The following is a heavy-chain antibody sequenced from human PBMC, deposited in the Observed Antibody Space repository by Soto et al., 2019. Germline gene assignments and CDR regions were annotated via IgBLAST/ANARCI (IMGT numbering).Heavy chain of an antibody. D-gene: IGHD6-13*01. CDR1: GFTFSGSA. CDR2: IRSKTNNYAT. Sequence: EVQLVESGGGLVQPGGSLKLSCAASGFTFSGSAMHWVRQASGKGLEWVGRIRSKTNNYATAYAASVRGRFTISRDDSKNTVSLQMNSLKIEDTAVYYCARPRSTWYYDYWGQGTLVTVSS. V-gene: IGHV3-73*02. J-gene: IGHJ4*02. CDR3: ARPRSTWYYDY.